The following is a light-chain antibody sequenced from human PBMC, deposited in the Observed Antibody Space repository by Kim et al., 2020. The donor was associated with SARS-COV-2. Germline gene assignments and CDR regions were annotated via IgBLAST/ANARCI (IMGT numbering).Light chain of an antibody. V-gene: IGLV2-8*01. CDR1: SSDVGGSYY. CDR3: SSSAGSNNLI. CDR2: EVS. Sequence: SALTQPPSASGSPGQSVTISCTGSSSDVGGSYYVSWYQQHPGKAPKLMIYEVSERPSGVPDRFSGSKSGNTASLTVSGLQAEDEADYYCSSSAGSNNLIFGGGTQLTVL. J-gene: IGLJ2*01.